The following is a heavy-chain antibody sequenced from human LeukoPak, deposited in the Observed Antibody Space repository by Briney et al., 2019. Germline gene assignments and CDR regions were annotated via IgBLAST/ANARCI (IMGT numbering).Heavy chain of an antibody. CDR2: INWSGGST. Sequence: GGSLRLSCEASGFTFDDCGMSWVRQAPGKGLEWVSGINWSGGSTGYADSVKGRFTISRDNAKNSVYLRMNSLRAEDTALYYCARDWKYCSGGSCYLPDFWGQGTLVTVSS. CDR1: GFTFDDCG. V-gene: IGHV3-20*04. CDR3: ARDWKYCSGGSCYLPDF. D-gene: IGHD2-15*01. J-gene: IGHJ4*02.